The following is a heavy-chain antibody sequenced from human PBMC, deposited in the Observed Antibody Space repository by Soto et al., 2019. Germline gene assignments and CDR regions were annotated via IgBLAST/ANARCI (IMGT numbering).Heavy chain of an antibody. J-gene: IGHJ4*02. CDR3: AKERRVRGVISAFDY. D-gene: IGHD3-10*01. V-gene: IGHV3-30*18. CDR2: ISYDGSNK. Sequence: QVQLVESGGGVVQPGRSLRLSCAASGFTFSSYGMHWVRQAPGKGLEWVAVISYDGSNKYYADSVKGRFTISRDNSKNTLYLQMNSLRAEDTAVYYCAKERRVRGVISAFDYWGQGTLVTVSS. CDR1: GFTFSSYG.